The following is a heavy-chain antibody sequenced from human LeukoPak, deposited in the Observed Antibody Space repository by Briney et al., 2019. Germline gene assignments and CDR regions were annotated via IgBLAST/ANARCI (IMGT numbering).Heavy chain of an antibody. CDR1: AFTFSSSG. V-gene: IGHV3-33*01. CDR2: LWYDGSNK. Sequence: GSSLRLSCAASAFTFSSSGMHWVRKAPGKGLDWVPLLWYDGSNKYYADSVKGRFTISRDNSKNTLYLQMNSLRAEDTAVYYCARDEYSSSWSNFDLWGRGTLVTGSS. D-gene: IGHD6-13*01. J-gene: IGHJ2*01. CDR3: ARDEYSSSWSNFDL.